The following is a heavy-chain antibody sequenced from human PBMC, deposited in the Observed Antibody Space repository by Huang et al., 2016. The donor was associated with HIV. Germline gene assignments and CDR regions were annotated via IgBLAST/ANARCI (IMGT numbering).Heavy chain of an antibody. Sequence: QVQLVQSGGEVKKPGASVKVSCKASDYTFPSYGISWVRQAPGQGLEWMGWISTNNGDTNYAQKFQGRVTMTTDTSTSTAYMELRSLRSDDTAVYYCGGSSGYWSFDYWGQGTLVTVSS. J-gene: IGHJ4*02. V-gene: IGHV1-18*04. CDR2: ISTNNGDT. D-gene: IGHD3-22*01. CDR3: GGSSGYWSFDY. CDR1: DYTFPSYG.